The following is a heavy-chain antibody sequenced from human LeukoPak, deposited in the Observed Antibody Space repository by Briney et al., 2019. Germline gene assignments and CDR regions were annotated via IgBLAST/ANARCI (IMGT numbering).Heavy chain of an antibody. CDR3: AKGAGYYDSSGYYGDY. J-gene: IGHJ4*02. D-gene: IGHD3-22*01. CDR1: GFTVSSNY. V-gene: IGHV3-23*01. Sequence: PGGSLRLSCAASGFTVSSNYMSWVRQAPGKGLEWVSTISGSGGSTYYADSVKGRFTISRDNSKNTLYLQMDSLRAEDTAVYYCAKGAGYYDSSGYYGDYWGQGTLVTVSS. CDR2: ISGSGGST.